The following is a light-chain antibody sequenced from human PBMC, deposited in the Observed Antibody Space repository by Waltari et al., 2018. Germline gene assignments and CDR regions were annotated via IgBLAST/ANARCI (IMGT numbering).Light chain of an antibody. CDR2: DVS. V-gene: IGLV2-11*01. Sequence: QSALTQPRSVSGSPGQSVTISCTGPSRDVGGYQYVSWFQPHPGKVPKLLIYDVSERPSDVPDRFSGSKSANTASLTISGLQTEDEADYYCCSFAGSYTYVFGTGTRVTVL. CDR3: CSFAGSYTYV. CDR1: SRDVGGYQY. J-gene: IGLJ1*01.